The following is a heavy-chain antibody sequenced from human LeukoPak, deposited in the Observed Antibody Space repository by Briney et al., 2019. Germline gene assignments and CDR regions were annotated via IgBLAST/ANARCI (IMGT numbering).Heavy chain of an antibody. Sequence: GASVKVSCKPSVYTFTGYYMHWVRQAPGQGLEWMGWINPSRGDTSYAQKFQGRVTMTRDTSVMTAYMELSRLTSDDTAIYYCTKDATSAFDYWGQGTLVTVSS. CDR3: TKDATSAFDY. V-gene: IGHV1-2*02. CDR1: VYTFTGYY. CDR2: INPSRGDT. J-gene: IGHJ4*02.